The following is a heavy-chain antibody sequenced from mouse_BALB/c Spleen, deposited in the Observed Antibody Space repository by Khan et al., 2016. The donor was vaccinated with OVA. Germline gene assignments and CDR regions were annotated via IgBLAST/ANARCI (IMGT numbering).Heavy chain of an antibody. V-gene: IGHV9-4*02. CDR1: GYTFTTAG. J-gene: IGHJ4*01. CDR3: ARGGAAYYRNDGGALDY. D-gene: IGHD2-12*01. CDR2: INTHSGVP. Sequence: QIQLVQSGPELKKPGESVRISCKASGYTFTTAGMQWVQKMPGKGLKWIGWINTHSGVPKYAEDFKGRFAFSLETSASTAYLQITNLTTEDTATYFCARGGAAYYRNDGGALDYWGQGTPVTVSS.